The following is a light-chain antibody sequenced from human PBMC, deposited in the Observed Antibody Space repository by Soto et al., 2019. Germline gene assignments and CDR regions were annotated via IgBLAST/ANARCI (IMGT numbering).Light chain of an antibody. CDR1: QGISND. J-gene: IGKJ1*01. CDR3: LQHHSYPWT. CDR2: AAS. V-gene: IGKV1-17*01. Sequence: DIQMTQCPSSLSASVGDRVTITCRASQGISNDLGWYQQKPGLAPKRLISAASTLQSGVPSRFRGSGSGTEFSLTISGLQTEDIATYFCLQHHSYPWTFGQGTKVDI.